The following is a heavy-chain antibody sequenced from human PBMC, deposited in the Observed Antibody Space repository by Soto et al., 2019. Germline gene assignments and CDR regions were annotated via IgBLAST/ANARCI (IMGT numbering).Heavy chain of an antibody. J-gene: IGHJ4*02. D-gene: IGHD4-17*01. CDR1: GYTFTSYG. Sequence: GASVKVSCKASGYTFTSYGISWVRQAPGQGLEWMGWISAFLGNANYAQKFQGRVTITTDKSTSTAYMELSSLRSEDTAVYYCAREDYGDYVSHHINFDYWGQGTLVTVSS. V-gene: IGHV1-18*01. CDR2: ISAFLGNA. CDR3: AREDYGDYVSHHINFDY.